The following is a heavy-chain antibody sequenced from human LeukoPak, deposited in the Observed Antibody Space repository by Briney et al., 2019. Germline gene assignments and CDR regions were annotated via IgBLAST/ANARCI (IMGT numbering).Heavy chain of an antibody. CDR2: IYPGDSDT. V-gene: IGHV5-51*01. J-gene: IGHJ3*02. CDR1: GYSFTSYW. CDR3: ARQGYYGSGSSHAFDI. Sequence: GESLKISCKGSGYSFTSYWIGWVRQMPGKGLEWMGIIYPGDSDTRYSPSFQGQVTISADKSISTAYLQWSSLKASDTAMYYCARQGYYGSGSSHAFDIWGQGTMVTVSS. D-gene: IGHD3-10*01.